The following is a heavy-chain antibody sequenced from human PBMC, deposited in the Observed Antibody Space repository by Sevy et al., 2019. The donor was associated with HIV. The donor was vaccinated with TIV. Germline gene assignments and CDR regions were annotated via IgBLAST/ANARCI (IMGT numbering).Heavy chain of an antibody. V-gene: IGHV3-23*01. CDR3: AKDLGDYVWGTFREN. Sequence: GGSLRLSCAASGFTLSSCAMTWVRQAPGKGLEWVSAISGSGGSTYYAGSVKGRFTISRDNSKNTLYLQMNSVRVEDTAVYYCAKDLGDYVWGTFRENWGQGTLVTVSS. J-gene: IGHJ4*02. CDR1: GFTLSSCA. CDR2: ISGSGGST. D-gene: IGHD3-16*02.